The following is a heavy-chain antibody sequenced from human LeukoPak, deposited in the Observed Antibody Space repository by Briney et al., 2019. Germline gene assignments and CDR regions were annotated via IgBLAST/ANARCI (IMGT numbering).Heavy chain of an antibody. CDR3: ARGLPSFDSYGASDL. Sequence: PGGSLRLSCAASGFTLSDYFMNWIRQAPGKGLEWLAYFSPRGSAVYYAASVKGRFTISRDSAKKSVFLQMDSLRADDTAVYYCARGLPSFDSYGASDLWGQGALVTVSS. V-gene: IGHV3-11*01. D-gene: IGHD3-9*01. J-gene: IGHJ5*02. CDR1: GFTLSDYF. CDR2: FSPRGSAV.